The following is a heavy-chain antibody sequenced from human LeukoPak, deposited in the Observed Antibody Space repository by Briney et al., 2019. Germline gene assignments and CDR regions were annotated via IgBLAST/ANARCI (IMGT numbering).Heavy chain of an antibody. J-gene: IGHJ6*03. CDR1: GGSISSSSYY. CDR3: ARDGGSYYGYYYYYMDV. Sequence: SETLSLTCTVSGGSISSSSYYWGWIRQPPGKGLEWIGSIYYSGSTYYNPSLKSRVTISVDTSKNQFSLKLSSVTAADTAVYYCARDGGSYYGYYYYYMDVWGKGTTVTVSS. D-gene: IGHD1-26*01. V-gene: IGHV4-39*07. CDR2: IYYSGST.